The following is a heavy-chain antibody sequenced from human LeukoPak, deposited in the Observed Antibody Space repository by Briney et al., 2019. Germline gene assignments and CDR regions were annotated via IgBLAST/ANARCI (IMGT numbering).Heavy chain of an antibody. D-gene: IGHD3-3*01. Sequence: ASVKVSCKASGYTFTSYGISWVRQAPGQGLEWMGWISAYNGNTNYAQKLQGRVTMTTDTSTSTAYMELRSLRSDDTAVYYCASITIFEGAFDIWGQGTMVTVSS. V-gene: IGHV1-18*01. CDR3: ASITIFEGAFDI. CDR2: ISAYNGNT. J-gene: IGHJ3*02. CDR1: GYTFTSYG.